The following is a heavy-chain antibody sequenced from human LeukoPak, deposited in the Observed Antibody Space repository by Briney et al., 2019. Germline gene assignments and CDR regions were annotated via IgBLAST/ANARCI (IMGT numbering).Heavy chain of an antibody. CDR3: ARGSSVVALD. CDR2: ITSEGSST. V-gene: IGHV3-74*01. J-gene: IGHJ4*02. D-gene: IGHD2-15*01. CDR1: GFTFSGYW. Sequence: GGSLRLSCAASGFTFSGYWMHWVRQVPGKGLVWVSRITSEGSSTSYADSVKGRFTISRDNAKNTLYLQMNSLRAEDTAVYYCARGSSVVALDWGQGTLVTVSS.